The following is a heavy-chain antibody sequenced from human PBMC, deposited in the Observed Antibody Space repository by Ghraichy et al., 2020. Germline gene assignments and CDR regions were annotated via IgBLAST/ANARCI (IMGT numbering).Heavy chain of an antibody. CDR1: GFTFDDYA. CDR2: ISWDGGST. D-gene: IGHD3-22*01. J-gene: IGHJ4*02. V-gene: IGHV3-43D*03. CDR3: AKAAPHSDDSSGYFYY. Sequence: GESLNISCAASGFTFDDYAMHWVRQAPGKGLEWVSLISWDGGSTYYADSVKGRFTISRDNSKNTLYLQMNSLRAEDTALYYCAKAAPHSDDSSGYFYYWGQGTGVTVSS.